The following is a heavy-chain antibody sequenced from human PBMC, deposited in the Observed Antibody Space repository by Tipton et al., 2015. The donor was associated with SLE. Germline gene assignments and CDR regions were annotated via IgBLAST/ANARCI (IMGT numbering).Heavy chain of an antibody. V-gene: IGHV1-18*01. J-gene: IGHJ6*02. CDR3: ARESRSYYYDSSGDYYGPDLYGMAV. CDR2: ISTSNGRT. CDR1: GYTFNTYG. D-gene: IGHD3-22*01. Sequence: QLVQSGAEMKKPGASVKVSCKASGYTFNTYGMSWVRQAPGQGLEWMGWISTSNGRTSFAQKLQGRVTLTTDTSTSTAYMELRSLRSDDTAVYYCARESRSYYYDSSGDYYGPDLYGMAVWGQGTTVTVSS.